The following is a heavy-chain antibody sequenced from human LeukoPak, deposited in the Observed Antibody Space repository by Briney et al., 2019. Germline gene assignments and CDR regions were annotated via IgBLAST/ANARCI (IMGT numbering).Heavy chain of an antibody. CDR1: GYTFTSYY. V-gene: IGHV1-46*01. CDR2: INPSGGST. J-gene: IGHJ4*02. Sequence: ASVTVSCKASGYTFTSYYMHWVRQAPGQGLEWMGIINPSGGSTSYAQKFQGRATMTRDTSTSTVYMELSSLRSEDTAVYYCARGGVAGTYFDYWGQGTLVTVSS. CDR3: ARGGVAGTYFDY. D-gene: IGHD1-14*01.